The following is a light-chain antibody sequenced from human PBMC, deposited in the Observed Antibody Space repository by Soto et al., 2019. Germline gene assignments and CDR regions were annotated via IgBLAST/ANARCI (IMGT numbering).Light chain of an antibody. CDR1: QTISSDS. CDR2: GTF. V-gene: IGKV3-20*01. J-gene: IGKJ1*01. Sequence: EIVLTQSPGTLSVSPGERATLSCRASQTISSDSLAWYQQKPGQAPSLLIYGTFSRATGIPDRFSGSGSGTDFTLTISRLEPEDSAIYYCQQYRSWTFGQGTKVEIK. CDR3: QQYRSWT.